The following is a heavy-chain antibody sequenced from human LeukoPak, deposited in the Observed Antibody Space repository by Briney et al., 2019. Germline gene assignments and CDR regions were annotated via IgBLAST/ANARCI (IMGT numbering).Heavy chain of an antibody. J-gene: IGHJ2*01. CDR1: GGSFSTYY. Sequence: PSETLSLTCTVSGGSFSTYYWSWIRQPPGEGLEWIGYVYYTGSTNYNPSLKSRVNISLDTSKNQFSLKLSSVTAADTAVYYCARRVAVAPLWYFDVWGRGTLVTVSS. CDR3: ARRVAVAPLWYFDV. V-gene: IGHV4-59*08. CDR2: VYYTGST. D-gene: IGHD2-21*01.